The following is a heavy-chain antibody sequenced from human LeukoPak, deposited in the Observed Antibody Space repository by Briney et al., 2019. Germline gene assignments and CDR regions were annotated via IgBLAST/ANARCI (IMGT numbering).Heavy chain of an antibody. Sequence: GRSLRLSCAASGFTFRSYGMHWVRQAPGKGLEWVAVISYDGSNKYYADSVKGRFTISRDNSKNTLYLQMNSLRAEDTAVYYCARGYIGRASAWFDPWGQGTLVTVSS. CDR2: ISYDGSNK. CDR1: GFTFRSYG. V-gene: IGHV3-30*03. CDR3: ARGYIGRASAWFDP. J-gene: IGHJ5*02. D-gene: IGHD5-18*01.